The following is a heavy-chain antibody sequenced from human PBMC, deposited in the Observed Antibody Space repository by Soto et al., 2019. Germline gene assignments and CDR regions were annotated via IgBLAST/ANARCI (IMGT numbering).Heavy chain of an antibody. CDR2: MFYSGLT. D-gene: IGHD2-15*01. Sequence: SETLSLTCAVSGGSISSYYWSWIRQPAGKGLEWIGSMFYSGLTYYNPSLKSRVTLSVDTSKNQFSVRLNSVTAADTAVYYCAPLSVSLSGPYGIHVWGQGTMVTVSS. J-gene: IGHJ6*02. V-gene: IGHV4-59*04. CDR3: APLSVSLSGPYGIHV. CDR1: GGSISSYY.